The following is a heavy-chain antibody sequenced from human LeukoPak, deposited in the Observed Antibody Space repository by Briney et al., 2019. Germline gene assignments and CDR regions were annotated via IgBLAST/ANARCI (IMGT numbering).Heavy chain of an antibody. J-gene: IGHJ4*02. CDR3: ARARATYYYDSSGYYRYYFDY. V-gene: IGHV3-21*01. D-gene: IGHD3-22*01. CDR1: GFTFSTYS. Sequence: PGGSLRLSCAASGFTFSTYSMNWVRQAPGKGLEWVSSISSNSRYRYYADSMRGRFTISRDNAKNSLYLQMNSLRAEDTAVYYCARARATYYYDSSGYYRYYFDYWGQGTLVTVSS. CDR2: ISSNSRYR.